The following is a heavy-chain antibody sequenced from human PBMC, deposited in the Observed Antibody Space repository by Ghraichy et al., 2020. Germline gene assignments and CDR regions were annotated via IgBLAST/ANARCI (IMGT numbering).Heavy chain of an antibody. CDR3: ARSLGYCSGGSCYTVLHYFDY. J-gene: IGHJ4*02. Sequence: SETLSLTCAVYGGSFSGYYWSWIRQPPGKGLEWIGEINHSGSTNYNPSLKSRVTISVDTSKNQFSLKLSSVTAADTAVYYCARSLGYCSGGSCYTVLHYFDYWGQGTLVTVSS. V-gene: IGHV4-34*01. CDR2: INHSGST. D-gene: IGHD2-15*01. CDR1: GGSFSGYY.